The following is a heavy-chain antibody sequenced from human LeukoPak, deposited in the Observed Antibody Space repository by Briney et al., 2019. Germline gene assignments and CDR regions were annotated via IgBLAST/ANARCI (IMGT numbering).Heavy chain of an antibody. J-gene: IGHJ4*02. D-gene: IGHD3-10*01. CDR1: GFTFSNAW. CDR3: TTDRGVRRYGSGSYDY. CDR2: IKSKTDGGTT. V-gene: IGHV3-15*01. Sequence: GGPLRLSCAASGFTFSNAWMIWVRQAPGKGLEWVGRIKSKTDGGTTDYAAPVKGRFTISRDDSKNTLYLQMNSLKTEDTAVYYCTTDRGVRRYGSGSYDYWGQGTLVTVSS.